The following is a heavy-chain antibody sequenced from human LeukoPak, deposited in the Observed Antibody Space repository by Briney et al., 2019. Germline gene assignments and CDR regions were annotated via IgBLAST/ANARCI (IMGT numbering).Heavy chain of an antibody. CDR2: ISGIGGST. J-gene: IGHJ4*02. D-gene: IGHD6-19*01. Sequence: PGGSLRLSCAASGFTFSSYAMSWGRQAPGKGREWGSAISGIGGSTYYAHPVIGRFSISIDNSNNPLYLQLNSLRADDTAVYYCAKDRRYSSACSQVFDYWGQGTLVTVSS. CDR3: AKDRRYSSACSQVFDY. V-gene: IGHV3-23*01. CDR1: GFTFSSYA.